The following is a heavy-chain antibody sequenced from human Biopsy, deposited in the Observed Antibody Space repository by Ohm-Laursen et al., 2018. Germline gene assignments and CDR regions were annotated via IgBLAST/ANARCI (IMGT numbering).Heavy chain of an antibody. Sequence: ASVTVSCKVSGYSLTALSMHWVRQAPGQGLEWMGGFAPENGRIVYSQKFQGRVTMTEDTSTSTAYMEVWRLRSDDTAVYYCAADINVWNVNYWGQGTQVIVSS. V-gene: IGHV1-24*01. J-gene: IGHJ4*02. D-gene: IGHD1-1*01. CDR2: FAPENGRI. CDR1: GYSLTALS. CDR3: AADINVWNVNY.